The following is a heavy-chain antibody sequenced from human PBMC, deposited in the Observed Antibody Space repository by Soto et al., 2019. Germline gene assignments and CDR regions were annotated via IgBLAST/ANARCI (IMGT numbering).Heavy chain of an antibody. CDR2: IYYSGST. CDR3: ARVTVVAGWAYYFDY. D-gene: IGHD6-19*01. Sequence: QVQLQESGPGLVKPSQTLSLTCTVSGGSISSGDYYWSWIRQPPGKGLEWIGYIYYSGSTYYNPSLKSRVTISVATSKNQFSLKLSSVTAADTAVYYCARVTVVAGWAYYFDYWGQGTLVTVSS. CDR1: GGSISSGDYY. V-gene: IGHV4-30-4*01. J-gene: IGHJ4*02.